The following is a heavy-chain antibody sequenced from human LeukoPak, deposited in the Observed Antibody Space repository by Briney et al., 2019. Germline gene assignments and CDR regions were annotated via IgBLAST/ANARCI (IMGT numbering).Heavy chain of an antibody. Sequence: GASVKVSCRASGYTFTSYGISWVRQAPGQGLEWMGWISAYNGNTNYAQRLQGRVTMTTDTSTSTAYMELRSLRSDDTAVYYCARVSPATYYGMDVWGQGTTVTVSS. CDR3: ARVSPATYYGMDV. D-gene: IGHD1-26*01. V-gene: IGHV1-18*01. CDR1: GYTFTSYG. CDR2: ISAYNGNT. J-gene: IGHJ6*02.